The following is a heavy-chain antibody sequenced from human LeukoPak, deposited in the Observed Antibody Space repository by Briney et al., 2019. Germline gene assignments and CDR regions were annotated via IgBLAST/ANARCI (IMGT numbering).Heavy chain of an antibody. J-gene: IGHJ3*02. Sequence: ASVKVSCKASGYTFTSYAMHWVRQAPGQRPEWMGWINAGNGNTKYSQKFQGRVTITRDTSASTAYMELSSLRSEDTAVYYCARGHDSSGYYFPVHAFDIWGQGTMVTVSS. V-gene: IGHV1-3*01. CDR1: GYTFTSYA. D-gene: IGHD3-22*01. CDR3: ARGHDSSGYYFPVHAFDI. CDR2: INAGNGNT.